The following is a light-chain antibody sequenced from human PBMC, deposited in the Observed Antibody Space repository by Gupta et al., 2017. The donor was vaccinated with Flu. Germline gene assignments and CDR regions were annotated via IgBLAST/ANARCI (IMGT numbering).Light chain of an antibody. CDR2: AAS. CDR1: QSISSY. Sequence: DIQMTQSPSSLSASVGDRVTITCRASQSISSYLNWYQQKPGKAPKLLIYAASRVQSGVPSRFSGSGSGTDFTLTISRLQPEDFATYYCQQSDSTPHSFGQGTKLEIK. V-gene: IGKV1-39*01. J-gene: IGKJ2*03. CDR3: QQSDSTPHS.